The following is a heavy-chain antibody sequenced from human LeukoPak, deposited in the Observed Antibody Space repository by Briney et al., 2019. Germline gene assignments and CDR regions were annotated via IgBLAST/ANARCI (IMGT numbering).Heavy chain of an antibody. CDR1: GDSISSYY. J-gene: IGHJ4*02. CDR3: ARIYSRGWSLDS. Sequence: SETLSLTCTVSGDSISSYYWAWIRQSAGKGLEWIGRMYTTGSTKYSPSFENRVTMPRDASKNQFSLRLNSVTAADTAIYYCARIYSRGWSLDSWGPGTLVTVSS. V-gene: IGHV4-4*07. CDR2: MYTTGST. D-gene: IGHD6-19*01.